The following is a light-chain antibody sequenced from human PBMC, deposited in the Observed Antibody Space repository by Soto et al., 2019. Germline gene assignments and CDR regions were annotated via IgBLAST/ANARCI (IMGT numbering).Light chain of an antibody. J-gene: IGKJ3*01. CDR3: QQTSSFPST. V-gene: IGKV1-12*02. Sequence: DIQMTQSPSSVSASVGDRVTITCRASQGISSWLAWYQQKPGKALKLLIFDATSLQSGVPLRFSGSGSGTDFTLTISSLQPEDFATYYCQQTSSFPSTFGPGTKVDIK. CDR2: DAT. CDR1: QGISSW.